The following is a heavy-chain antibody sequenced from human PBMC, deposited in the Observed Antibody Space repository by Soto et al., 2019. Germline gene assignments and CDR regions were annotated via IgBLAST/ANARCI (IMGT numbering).Heavy chain of an antibody. CDR1: GFTFSSYW. D-gene: IGHD6-19*01. V-gene: IGHV3-7*01. CDR3: ARDKLGSGWYPHFYGMDV. CDR2: IKQDGSEK. Sequence: GWSLRLSCAASGFTFSSYWMSWVRQAPGKGLEWVANIKQDGSEKYYVDSVKGRFTISRDNAKNSLYLQMNSLRAEDTAVYYCARDKLGSGWYPHFYGMDVWGQGTTVTVSS. J-gene: IGHJ6*02.